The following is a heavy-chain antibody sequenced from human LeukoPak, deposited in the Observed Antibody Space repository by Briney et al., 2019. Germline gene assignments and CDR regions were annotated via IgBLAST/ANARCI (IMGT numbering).Heavy chain of an antibody. D-gene: IGHD3-16*01. Sequence: ASVKVSCKASGYTFTSYGISWVRQAPGQGLERMGWISAYNGNTNYAQKLQGRVTMTTDTSTSTAYMELRSLRSDDTAVYYCAREGSGDYVWGSYGYWGQGTLVTVSS. V-gene: IGHV1-18*01. CDR2: ISAYNGNT. CDR1: GYTFTSYG. J-gene: IGHJ4*02. CDR3: AREGSGDYVWGSYGY.